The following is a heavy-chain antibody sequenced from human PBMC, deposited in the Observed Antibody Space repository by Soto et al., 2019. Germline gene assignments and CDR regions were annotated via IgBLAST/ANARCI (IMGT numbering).Heavy chain of an antibody. J-gene: IGHJ4*02. CDR1: GFTFSSYG. CDR3: AKDLYQLLNRPEWYFDY. CDR2: ISYDGSNK. V-gene: IGHV3-30*18. D-gene: IGHD2-2*02. Sequence: QVQLVESGGGVVQPGRSLRLSCAASGFTFSSYGMHWVRQAPGKGLEWVAVISYDGSNKYYADSVKGRFTISRDNSKNTLYLQMNSLRAEDTAVYYCAKDLYQLLNRPEWYFDYWGQGTLVTVSS.